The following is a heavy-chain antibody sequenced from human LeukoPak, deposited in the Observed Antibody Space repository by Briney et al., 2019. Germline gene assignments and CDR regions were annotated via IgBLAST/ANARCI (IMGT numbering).Heavy chain of an antibody. D-gene: IGHD6-13*01. V-gene: IGHV4-38-2*02. J-gene: IGHJ4*02. CDR2: IYHRGTT. CDR1: GYSISSGYY. CDR3: ARIAAAGSADY. Sequence: SETLSLTCTVSGYSISSGYYWGWIRQPPGKGLEWIGNIYHRGTTYYNPSPKSRVPISVDPSKNQFSLEVTSVTSAGTAEYYCARIAAAGSADYWGQGTLVTVSS.